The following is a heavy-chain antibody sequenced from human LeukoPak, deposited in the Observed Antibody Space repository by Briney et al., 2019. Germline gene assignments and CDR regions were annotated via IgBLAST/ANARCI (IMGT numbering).Heavy chain of an antibody. D-gene: IGHD6-13*01. CDR1: GYTFTTYG. V-gene: IGHV7-4-1*02. CDR3: ARVGQQLDQYFQH. Sequence: ASVKVSCKASGYTFTTYGMNWVRQAPGQGLEWMGWINTDTGNPTYAQDFTGRFVFSLDTSVSTAYLQINSLRAEGTAVYYCARVGQQLDQYFQHWGQGTLVTVSS. CDR2: INTDTGNP. J-gene: IGHJ1*01.